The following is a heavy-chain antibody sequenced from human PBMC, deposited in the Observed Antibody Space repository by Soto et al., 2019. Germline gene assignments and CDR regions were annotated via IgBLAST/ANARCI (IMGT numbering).Heavy chain of an antibody. CDR2: IYTGGST. D-gene: IGHD5-18*01. V-gene: IGHV3-53*01. J-gene: IGHJ4*02. CDR1: GFTVTSNY. CDR3: ARAGYSYGYDY. Sequence: EVQLVESGGGLIQPGGSLRLSCAASGFTVTSNYVSWVRQAPGKGLEWVSVIYTGGSTYYADSVKGRFTLSRDNSKNTLYLQRNSLRAEDTAVYYCARAGYSYGYDYWGQGTLVTVSS.